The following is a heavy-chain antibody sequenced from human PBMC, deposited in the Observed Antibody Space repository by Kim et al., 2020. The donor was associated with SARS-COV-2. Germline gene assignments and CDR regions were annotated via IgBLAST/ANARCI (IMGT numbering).Heavy chain of an antibody. CDR3: AKVGSAYCGGSCPIDY. D-gene: IGHD2-21*01. Sequence: GKGRFTISRENSKNTVYLQMNSLRAEDTAVYYCAKVGSAYCGGSCPIDYWGQGTLVTVSS. V-gene: IGHV3-33*06. J-gene: IGHJ4*02.